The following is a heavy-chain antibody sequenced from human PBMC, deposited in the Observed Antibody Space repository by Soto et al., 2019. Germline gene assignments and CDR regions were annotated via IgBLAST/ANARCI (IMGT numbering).Heavy chain of an antibody. D-gene: IGHD1-1*01. J-gene: IGHJ4*02. CDR2: ISGSGYST. CDR3: ARELERVFDY. Sequence: PGGSLRLSCAASGFTFSSYAMSWVRQAPGKGLEWVSAISGSGYSTYYADSVKGRFTISRDNSKNTLYLQMNSLRIEDTAVYYCARELERVFDYWGQGTLVTVSS. CDR1: GFTFSSYA. V-gene: IGHV3-23*01.